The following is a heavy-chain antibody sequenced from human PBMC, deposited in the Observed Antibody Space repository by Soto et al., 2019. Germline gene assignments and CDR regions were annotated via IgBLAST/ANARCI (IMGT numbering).Heavy chain of an antibody. CDR1: GFTFSSYW. CDR2: INSDGSST. Sequence: GGSLRLSCAASGFTFSSYWMHWVRQAPGKGLVWVSRINSDGSSTSYADSVKGRFTISRDNAKNTLYLQMNSLRAEDTAVYYCARDPTPKYSGYVNDASDIWGQGTMVTVSS. CDR3: ARDPTPKYSGYVNDASDI. J-gene: IGHJ3*02. D-gene: IGHD5-12*01. V-gene: IGHV3-74*01.